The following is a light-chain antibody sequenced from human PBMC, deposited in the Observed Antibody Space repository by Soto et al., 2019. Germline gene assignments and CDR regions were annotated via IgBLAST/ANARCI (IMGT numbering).Light chain of an antibody. CDR1: SGHSHYS. CDR3: ETWDCATVA. CDR2: VEGSGSY. Sequence: QPVLTQSSSASASLGSSVTLTCTLSSGHSHYSIAWHQQQPRTAPPHFMKVEGSGSYSRGVGIPGRFSGSKAGADHYLTMANLEADDEADSYCETWDCATVAFGGGTKLTVL. V-gene: IGLV4-60*03. J-gene: IGLJ2*01.